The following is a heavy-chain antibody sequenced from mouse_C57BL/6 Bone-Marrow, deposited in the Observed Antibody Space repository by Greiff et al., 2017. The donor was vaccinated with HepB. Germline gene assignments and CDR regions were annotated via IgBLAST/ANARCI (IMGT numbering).Heavy chain of an antibody. V-gene: IGHV1-81*01. CDR1: GYTFTSYG. CDR3: ARERPYYFDY. CDR2: IYPRSGNT. D-gene: IGHD1-2*01. J-gene: IGHJ2*01. Sequence: VMLVESGAELARPGASVKLSCKASGYTFTSYGISWVKQRTGQGLEWIGEIYPRSGNTYYNEKFKGKATLTADKSSSTAYMELRRLTSEDSAVYVCARERPYYFDYWGQGTTLTVSS.